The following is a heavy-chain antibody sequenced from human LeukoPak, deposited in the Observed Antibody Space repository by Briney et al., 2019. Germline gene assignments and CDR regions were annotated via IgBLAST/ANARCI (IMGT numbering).Heavy chain of an antibody. J-gene: IGHJ4*02. CDR1: GGSISSYN. CDR3: ARQSGAAAGYFDY. Sequence: SETLSLTCTVSGGSISSYNWNWIRQAPGKGLEWIGYIHYSWSTKNNPSLKGRVTMSVDTSKNQFSLKLHSVTAADTAVYYCARQSGAAAGYFDYWGQGALLTVSS. CDR2: IHYSWST. D-gene: IGHD6-13*01. V-gene: IGHV4-59*08.